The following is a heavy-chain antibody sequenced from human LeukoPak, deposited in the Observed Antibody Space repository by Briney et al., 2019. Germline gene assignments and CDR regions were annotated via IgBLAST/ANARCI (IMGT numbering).Heavy chain of an antibody. D-gene: IGHD1-1*01. V-gene: IGHV1-8*01. CDR1: GYTFTNLD. CDR2: TSPNSGDT. Sequence: GSVRVSCKTSGYTFTNLDINWLRQAPGQGLEWMGWTSPNSGDTGYAQKFQGRVSMTRDTSISTAYMELSSLRSEDTAVYYCASNPPNTGDFYYWGLGSLVTVSS. CDR3: ASNPPNTGDFYY. J-gene: IGHJ4*02.